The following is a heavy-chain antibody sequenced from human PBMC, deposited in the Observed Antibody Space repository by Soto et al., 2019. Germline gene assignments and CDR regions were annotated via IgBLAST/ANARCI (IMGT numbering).Heavy chain of an antibody. CDR2: INHSGST. CDR3: ARGVLAAAIRPAPFFDY. Sequence: SVTLPLTCTVADGSIIGNYIYWSRIRQPPGKGLEWIGEINHSGSTNYNPSLKSRVTISVDTSKNQFSLKLSSVTAADTAVYYCARGVLAAAIRPAPFFDYWGQGTLVTVSS. V-gene: IGHV4-34*01. J-gene: IGHJ4*02. CDR1: DGSIIGNYIY. D-gene: IGHD6-13*01.